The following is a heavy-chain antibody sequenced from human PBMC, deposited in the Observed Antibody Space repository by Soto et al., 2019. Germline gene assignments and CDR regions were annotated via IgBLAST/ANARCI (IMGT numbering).Heavy chain of an antibody. V-gene: IGHV4-30-2*01. CDR1: GGSISSGGYS. D-gene: IGHD3-22*01. CDR2: IYHSGST. CDR3: ARGKYYYDSSGYYGAFDI. J-gene: IGHJ3*02. Sequence: SETLSLTCAVSGGSISSGGYSWSWIRQPPGKGLEWIGYIYHSGSTYYNPSLKSRVTISVGRSKNQFSLKLSSVTAADTAVYYCARGKYYYDSSGYYGAFDIWGQGTMVTVSS.